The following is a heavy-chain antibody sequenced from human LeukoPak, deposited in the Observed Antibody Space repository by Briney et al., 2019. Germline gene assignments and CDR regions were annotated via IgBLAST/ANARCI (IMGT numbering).Heavy chain of an antibody. CDR1: GYSISSGYY. Sequence: SETLSLTCAVSGYSISSGYYWGWIRQPPGKGLEWIGSIYHSGSTYYNPSLKSRVTISVDTSKNQFSLKFSSVTAADTAVYYCARDHGYYYGSGSYYPQPFDYWGQGTLVTVSS. CDR2: IYHSGST. CDR3: ARDHGYYYGSGSYYPQPFDY. J-gene: IGHJ4*02. V-gene: IGHV4-38-2*02. D-gene: IGHD3-10*01.